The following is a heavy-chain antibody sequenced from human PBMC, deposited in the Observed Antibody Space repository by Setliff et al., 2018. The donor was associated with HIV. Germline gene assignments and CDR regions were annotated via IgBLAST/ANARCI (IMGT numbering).Heavy chain of an antibody. J-gene: IGHJ6*03. Sequence: PSETLSLTCTVSGGSISSGDYYWTWIRQPAGKGLQWIGRIHTSGNTNYNPSLKSRVTISVDTSKSQFSLKLSSVTAADTAVYYCVRGYCSSTTCYDDYYYMDVWGKGSTVTVSS. CDR3: VRGYCSSTTCYDDYYYMDV. V-gene: IGHV4-61*02. CDR1: GGSISSGDYY. CDR2: IHTSGNT. D-gene: IGHD2-2*01.